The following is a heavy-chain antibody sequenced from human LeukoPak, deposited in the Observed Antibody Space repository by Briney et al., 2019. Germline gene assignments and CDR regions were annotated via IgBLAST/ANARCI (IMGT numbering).Heavy chain of an antibody. D-gene: IGHD6-13*01. Sequence: PSETLSLTCTVSGGSISSSSHYWGWIRQPPGKGLEWIGNIYYSGSTYYNPSLKSRVTISVDTSKNQFSLKLSSVTAADTAVYYCARHAWYPGALDIWGPGTMVTVSS. CDR3: ARHAWYPGALDI. CDR1: GGSISSSSHY. J-gene: IGHJ3*02. CDR2: IYYSGST. V-gene: IGHV4-39*01.